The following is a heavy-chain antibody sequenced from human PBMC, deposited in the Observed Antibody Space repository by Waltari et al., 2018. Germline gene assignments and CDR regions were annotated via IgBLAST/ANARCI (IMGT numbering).Heavy chain of an antibody. J-gene: IGHJ3*02. CDR1: GYTFTSSD. CDR2: MNPNSGNT. D-gene: IGHD6-19*01. Sequence: KASGYTFTSSDIHWVRQATGQGLEWMGWMNPNSGNTGYAQKFQGRVTMTRNTSISTAYMELSSLRSEDTAVYYCARASQVAGTRAAFDIWGQGTMVTVSS. V-gene: IGHV1-8*01. CDR3: ARASQVAGTRAAFDI.